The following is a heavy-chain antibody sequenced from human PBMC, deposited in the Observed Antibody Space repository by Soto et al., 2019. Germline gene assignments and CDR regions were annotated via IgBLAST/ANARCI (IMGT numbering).Heavy chain of an antibody. J-gene: IGHJ3*02. CDR1: GYTFTSYD. Sequence: ASVKVSCKASGYTFTSYDINWVRQATGQGLEWMGWMNPNSGNTGYAQKFQGRVTMTRNTSISTAYMELSSLRSEDTAMYYCARHRPPDLYDSSGYYANDAFDIWGQGTMVTVSS. D-gene: IGHD3-22*01. CDR2: MNPNSGNT. V-gene: IGHV1-8*01. CDR3: ARHRPPDLYDSSGYYANDAFDI.